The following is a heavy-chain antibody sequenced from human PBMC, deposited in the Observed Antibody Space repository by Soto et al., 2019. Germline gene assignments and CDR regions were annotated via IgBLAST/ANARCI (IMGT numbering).Heavy chain of an antibody. CDR1: GGTFSSYA. D-gene: IGHD2-15*01. V-gene: IGHV1-69*06. CDR3: ARDNRDIVVVVAAPYYYYGMDV. J-gene: IGHJ6*02. CDR2: ITPIFGTA. Sequence: SVKVSCKASGGTFSSYAISWVRQAPGQGLEWMGGITPIFGTANYAQKFQGRVTITADKSTSTAYMELSSLRSEDTAVYYCARDNRDIVVVVAAPYYYYGMDVWGQGTTVTVSS.